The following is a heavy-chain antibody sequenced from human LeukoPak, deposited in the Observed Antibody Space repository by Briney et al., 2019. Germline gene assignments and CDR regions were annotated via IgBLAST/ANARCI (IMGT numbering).Heavy chain of an antibody. CDR2: ISSSSSYI. Sequence: PGGSLRLSCAASGFTFSSYSMNWVRQAPGKGLEWVSSISSSSSYIYYADSVKGRFTISRDNAKNSLYLQMNSLRAEDTAVYYCARLVGDGYNRDAFDIWGQGTMVTVSS. CDR3: ARLVGDGYNRDAFDI. CDR1: GFTFSSYS. D-gene: IGHD5-24*01. V-gene: IGHV3-21*01. J-gene: IGHJ3*02.